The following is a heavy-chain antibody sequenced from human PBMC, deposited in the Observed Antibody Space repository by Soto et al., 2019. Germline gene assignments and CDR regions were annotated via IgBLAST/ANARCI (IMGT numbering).Heavy chain of an antibody. CDR2: IYYIGNT. V-gene: IGHV4-59*02. J-gene: IGHJ4*02. D-gene: IGHD6-13*01. Sequence: LRLSCAASGFTVSSNYMTWVRQAPGKGLEWIGNIYYIGNTYYNPSLKSRVAISIDSSKTRFSLNLSSVTAADTAVYYCAREQLAPRGYYFDYWGQGTLVTVSS. CDR3: AREQLAPRGYYFDY. CDR1: GFTVSSNY.